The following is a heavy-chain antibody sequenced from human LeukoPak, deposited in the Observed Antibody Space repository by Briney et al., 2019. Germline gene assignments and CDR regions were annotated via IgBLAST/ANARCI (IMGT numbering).Heavy chain of an antibody. CDR1: GGSISNSSYY. J-gene: IGHJ4*02. D-gene: IGHD2-15*01. V-gene: IGHV4-39*01. CDR2: IYYSGST. Sequence: PSETLSLTCTVSGGSISNSSYYWGWIRQPPGKGLEWIGSIYYSGSTYYNPSLKSRVTISVDTSKNQFSLKLSSVTAADTAVYYRARQGGGSLDYWGQGTLVTVSS. CDR3: ARQGGGSLDY.